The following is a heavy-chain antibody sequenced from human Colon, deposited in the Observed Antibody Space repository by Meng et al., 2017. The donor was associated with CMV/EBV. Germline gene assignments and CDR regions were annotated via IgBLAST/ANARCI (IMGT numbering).Heavy chain of an antibody. CDR3: VRDNARVQGNIPILVVPQGFDY. Sequence: GGPLRPSCAASGSIFSDYYMNWVRQAPGKGLEWVPCISSRSTKYYTDSVKGRFTISRDNAKNPLYLQMSSLSAEDTAVYDCVRDNARVQGNIPILVVPQGFDYWGQGTVVTVSS. D-gene: IGHD3-22*01. CDR1: GSIFSDYY. V-gene: IGHV3-69-1*01. CDR2: ISSRSTK. J-gene: IGHJ4*02.